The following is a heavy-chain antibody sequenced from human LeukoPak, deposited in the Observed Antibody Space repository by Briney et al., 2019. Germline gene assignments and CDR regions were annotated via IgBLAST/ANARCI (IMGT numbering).Heavy chain of an antibody. CDR1: GFTFSTHA. CDR3: AKDGYYSSVNHFARLHFDL. CDR2: ISGDVQTT. V-gene: IGHV3-23*01. Sequence: GGSLRLSCEASGFTFSTHAMNWIRQTPGKGLEWLSVISGDVQTTTYASSVKGRFTISRDNSKNTLYLEMNSLRVEGTAIYYCAKDGYYSSVNHFARLHFDLWGRGTRVTVSS. J-gene: IGHJ2*01. D-gene: IGHD3-3*01.